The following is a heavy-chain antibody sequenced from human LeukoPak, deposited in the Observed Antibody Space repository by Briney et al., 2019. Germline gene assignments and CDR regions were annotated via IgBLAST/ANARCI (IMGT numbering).Heavy chain of an antibody. D-gene: IGHD1-14*01. V-gene: IGHV1-69*06. CDR1: GGTFSSYA. CDR2: IIPIFGTA. J-gene: IGHJ6*04. CDR3: ARDREPYYYYYGMDV. Sequence: SVKVSCKASGGTFSSYAISWVRQAPGQGLEWTGGIIPIFGTANYAQKFQGRVTITADKSTSTAYMELSSLRSEDTAVYYCARDREPYYYYYGMDVWGKGTTVTVSS.